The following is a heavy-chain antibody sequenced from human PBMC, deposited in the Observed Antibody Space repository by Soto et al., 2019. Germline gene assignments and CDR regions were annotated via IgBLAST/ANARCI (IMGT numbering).Heavy chain of an antibody. CDR3: ASLTNGRPGDY. V-gene: IGHV4-39*01. J-gene: IGHJ4*02. CDR1: GDSISNKNYH. D-gene: IGHD2-8*01. Sequence: SETLSLTCTVSGDSISNKNYHWGWTRQPPGKGLEWIGTVYSNGHTYRNPSLKSRLAMAVDTSKNQFSLSLISVTAADAAVYFCASLTNGRPGDYWGPGTVVTVSS. CDR2: VYSNGHT.